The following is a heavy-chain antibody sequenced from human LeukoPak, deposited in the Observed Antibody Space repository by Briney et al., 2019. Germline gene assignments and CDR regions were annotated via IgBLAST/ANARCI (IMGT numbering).Heavy chain of an antibody. Sequence: SETLSLTCAVYGGSFSGYYWSWIRQPPGKGLEWIGEINHSGSTNYNPSLKSRVTISVDTSKNQFSLKLSSVTAADTAVYYCARVRRSSSWYGLLDYWGQGTLVTVSS. V-gene: IGHV4-34*01. CDR1: GGSFSGYY. J-gene: IGHJ4*02. D-gene: IGHD6-13*01. CDR3: ARVRRSSSWYGLLDY. CDR2: INHSGST.